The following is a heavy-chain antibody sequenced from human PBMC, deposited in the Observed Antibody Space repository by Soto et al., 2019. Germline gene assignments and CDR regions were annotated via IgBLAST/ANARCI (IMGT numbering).Heavy chain of an antibody. Sequence: PGGSQRVSCAASAVTFNNYVMSWVRKAPGKGLEWVSAMSGSGGTYYADSVKGRFTISRDNSKNTLYLQMNSLRAEDTALYYCAKGSASARPYYFDYWGQGALVTGSS. D-gene: IGHD3-3*01. V-gene: IGHV3-23*01. J-gene: IGHJ4*02. CDR2: MSGSGGT. CDR3: AKGSASARPYYFDY. CDR1: AVTFNNYV.